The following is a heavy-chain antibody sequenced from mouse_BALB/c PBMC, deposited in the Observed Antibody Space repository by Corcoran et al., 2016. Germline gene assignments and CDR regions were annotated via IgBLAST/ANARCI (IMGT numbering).Heavy chain of an antibody. CDR2: INPYNDGT. J-gene: IGHJ1*01. Sequence: EVQLQQSGPELVKPGASVKMSCKASGYTFTNYVMNWVKQKPGQGLEWIGYINPYNDGTKYNEKFKGKATLTSDKSSSTAYMELSSLTSEDSAVYYCARCYYGSSYWYFDVWGAGTTVTVSS. V-gene: IGHV1S136*01. CDR1: GYTFTNYV. CDR3: ARCYYGSSYWYFDV. D-gene: IGHD1-1*01.